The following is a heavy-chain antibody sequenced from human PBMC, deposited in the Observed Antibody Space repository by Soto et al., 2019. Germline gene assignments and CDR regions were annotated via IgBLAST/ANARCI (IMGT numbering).Heavy chain of an antibody. V-gene: IGHV3-23*01. Sequence: EVQLLESGGGLVQPGGSLRLSCAASGFTFSSYVLSWVRQAPGKGLEWVSGIGGNGRETSYADSVKGRLTISSDSSKNTLYLQMNRLIAVDPGVYSCAKGGVLQYCDCIYYFDHWGPGTRVTVSS. J-gene: IGHJ4*02. CDR3: AKGGVLQYCDCIYYFDH. CDR2: IGGNGRET. D-gene: IGHD3-9*01. CDR1: GFTFSSYV.